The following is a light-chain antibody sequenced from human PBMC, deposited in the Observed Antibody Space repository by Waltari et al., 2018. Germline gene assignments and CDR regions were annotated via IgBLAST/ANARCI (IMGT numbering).Light chain of an antibody. V-gene: IGLV2-23*03. CDR2: EGV. CDR3: CSYRGNSTFV. Sequence: QTALTQPASVSGSPGQSITISCAGATNNLGTYNLVPWYQQPPDKAPKLIIFEGVKRPSGVSNRFSGSKSGNTASLTISGLQTEDEADYYCCSYRGNSTFVFGGGTKLTVL. J-gene: IGLJ2*01. CDR1: TNNLGTYNL.